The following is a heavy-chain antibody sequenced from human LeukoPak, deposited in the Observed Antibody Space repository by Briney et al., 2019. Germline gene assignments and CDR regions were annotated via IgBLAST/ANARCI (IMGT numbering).Heavy chain of an antibody. CDR1: GGTFSSYA. CDR3: ATDAPYYDSSGYRGY. V-gene: IGHV1-69*05. D-gene: IGHD3-22*01. CDR2: IIPIFGTA. Sequence: SVKVSCKASGGTFSSYAISWVRQAPGQGLEWMGGIIPIFGTANYAQKFQGRVTITTDESTSTAYMELSSLRSEDTAVYYCATDAPYYDSSGYRGYWGQGTLVTVSS. J-gene: IGHJ4*02.